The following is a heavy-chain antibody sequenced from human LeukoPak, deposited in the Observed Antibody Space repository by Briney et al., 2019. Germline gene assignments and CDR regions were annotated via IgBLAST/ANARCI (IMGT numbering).Heavy chain of an antibody. D-gene: IGHD3-22*01. CDR3: ARLITYYYDSSGYYETPFDY. V-gene: IGHV1-2*02. CDR1: GYTFTSYD. J-gene: IGHJ4*02. Sequence: EASVKVSCKASGYTFTSYDINWVRQAPGQGLEWMGWINPNSGGTNYAQKFQGRVTMTRDTSISTAYMELSRLRSDDTAVYYCARLITYYYDSSGYYETPFDYWGQGTLVTVSS. CDR2: INPNSGGT.